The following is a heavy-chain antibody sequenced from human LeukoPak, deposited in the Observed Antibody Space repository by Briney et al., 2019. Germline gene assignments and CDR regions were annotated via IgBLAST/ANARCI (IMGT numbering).Heavy chain of an antibody. D-gene: IGHD3-22*01. CDR2: INHSGST. Sequence: SETLSLTCAVYGGSFSGYYWSWIRQPPGKGLEWIGEINHSGSTNYNPSLKSRVTISVDTSKNQFSLKLSSVTAADTAVYYCGRGQYYYDGSGYHDAFDIWGQGTMVTVSS. CDR1: GGSFSGYY. CDR3: GRGQYYYDGSGYHDAFDI. J-gene: IGHJ3*02. V-gene: IGHV4-34*01.